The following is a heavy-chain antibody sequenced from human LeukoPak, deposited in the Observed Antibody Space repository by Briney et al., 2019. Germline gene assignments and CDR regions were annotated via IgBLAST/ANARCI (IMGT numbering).Heavy chain of an antibody. J-gene: IGHJ3*02. CDR1: GGSISSCGYY. D-gene: IGHD6-13*01. Sequence: SETLSLTCSVSGGSISSCGYYWGWIRQSPGRGLEWIGSVHCTGGTYYSPSLKSRVTISVDTSKKHLYVKLGSVTAADTAVYYRARHSDRASAGTPHAFDIWGQGTMVTVSS. V-gene: IGHV4-39*01. CDR2: VHCTGGT. CDR3: ARHSDRASAGTPHAFDI.